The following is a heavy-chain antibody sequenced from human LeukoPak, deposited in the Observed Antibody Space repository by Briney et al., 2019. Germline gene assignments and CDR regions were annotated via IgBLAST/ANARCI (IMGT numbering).Heavy chain of an antibody. CDR2: VYYSGST. V-gene: IGHV4-59*02. CDR1: GGSVSGYY. Sequence: SEALSLTCVVSGGSVSGYYWGWIRQPPGRGLEGIGYVYYSGSTNYNPSFKSRITISVDTPRNQFSLQLSSVTAADTAVYYCARIHRYCSGGACYVLDNWGQGTLVAVSS. J-gene: IGHJ4*02. D-gene: IGHD2-15*01. CDR3: ARIHRYCSGGACYVLDN.